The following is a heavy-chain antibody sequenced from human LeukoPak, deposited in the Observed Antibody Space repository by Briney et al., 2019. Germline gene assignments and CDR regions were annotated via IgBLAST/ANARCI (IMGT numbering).Heavy chain of an antibody. CDR1: GFTLSNYA. J-gene: IGHJ4*02. CDR3: ARSLSSRFSGPRRPYYFDY. Sequence: GGSLRLSCAASGFTLSNYAMSWVRQAPGKGLQWVSGISSSGGSTYQVDSVKGRFTISRDNSKNTLYLQMNSLRAEDTAVYYCARSLSSRFSGPRRPYYFDYWGQGTLVTVSS. CDR2: ISSSGGST. D-gene: IGHD3-16*02. V-gene: IGHV3-23*01.